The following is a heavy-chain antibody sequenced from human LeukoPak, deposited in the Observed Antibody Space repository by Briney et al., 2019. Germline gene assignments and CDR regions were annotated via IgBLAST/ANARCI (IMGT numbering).Heavy chain of an antibody. J-gene: IGHJ4*02. V-gene: IGHV1-69*05. D-gene: IGHD5-24*01. CDR1: GGTFSSYA. CDR3: AREGGSNQALDY. CDR2: IIPIFGTA. Sequence: SVKVSCKASGGTFSSYAISWVRQAPGQGLEWMGRIIPIFGTANYAQKFQGRVTITTDESTSTAYMELSSLRSEDTAVYYCAREGGSNQALDYWGQGTLVTVSS.